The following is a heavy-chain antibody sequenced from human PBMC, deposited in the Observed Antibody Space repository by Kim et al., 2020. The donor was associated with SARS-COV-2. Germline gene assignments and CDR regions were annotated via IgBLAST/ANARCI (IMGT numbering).Heavy chain of an antibody. CDR3: ARPRIPGCYYCVFSAFD. CDR1: GFTFSSYA. J-gene: IGHJ3*02. Sequence: GGSLRLSCAASGFTFSSYAMHWVRQASGKGLEWVAVISYDGSNKYYADSVKGRFTISRDNSKKTLNLQMNSKRAEDTAAYYCARPRIPGCYYCVFSAFD. D-gene: IGHD1-26*01. CDR2: ISYDGSNK. V-gene: IGHV3-30*04.